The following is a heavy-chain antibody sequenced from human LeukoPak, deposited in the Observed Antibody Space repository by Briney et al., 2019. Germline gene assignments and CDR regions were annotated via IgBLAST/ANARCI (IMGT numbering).Heavy chain of an antibody. CDR3: TREPSP. Sequence: SETLSLTCTVSGGSNNNYYWSWIRQPAGEGLEWIGRIYSSGSASYNPSLKSRVTLSGDTSKNQLSLKLRYVTAADTAVYYCTREPSPWGQGTLVTVSS. CDR2: IYSSGSA. V-gene: IGHV4-4*07. J-gene: IGHJ5*02. CDR1: GGSNNNYY.